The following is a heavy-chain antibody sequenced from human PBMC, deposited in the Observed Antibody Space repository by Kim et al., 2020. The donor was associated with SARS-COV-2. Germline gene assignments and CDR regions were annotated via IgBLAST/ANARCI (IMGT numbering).Heavy chain of an antibody. CDR2: GGST. CDR3: AKGAGLGV. J-gene: IGHJ4*02. V-gene: IGHV3-23*01. D-gene: IGHD3-16*01. Sequence: GGSTYYADTVKGRLTISRDNAKNTLYLKMNSLRAEDTAVYYCAKGAGLGVWGQGTLVTVSS.